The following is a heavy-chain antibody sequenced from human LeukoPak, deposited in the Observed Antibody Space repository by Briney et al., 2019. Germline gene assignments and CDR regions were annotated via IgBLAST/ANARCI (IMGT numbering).Heavy chain of an antibody. CDR2: IHYSGTT. V-gene: IGHV4-39*07. D-gene: IGHD4-17*01. CDR1: GDSINNSPYF. CDR3: ARGYYGDANAFDI. J-gene: IGHJ3*02. Sequence: PSETLSLTCTVSGDSINNSPYFWGWIRQPPGKGLEWIGCIHYSGTTSNNPSLQSRVTISVDTSKNQFSLKLSSVTAADTAVYYCARGYYGDANAFDIWGQGTMVTVSS.